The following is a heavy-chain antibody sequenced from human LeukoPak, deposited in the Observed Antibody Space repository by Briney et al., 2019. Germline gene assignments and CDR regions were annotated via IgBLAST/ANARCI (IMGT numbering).Heavy chain of an antibody. CDR2: INPNSGVT. Sequence: ASVKVSCKASGYTFTGHYMHWVRQAPGQGLEWMGWINPNSGVTNYAQKFQGRVTMTRDTSITTAYMELRRLRSDDTAVYYCARAVFGAMPAATNYWFDPWGQETLVTVSS. CDR3: ARAVFGAMPAATNYWFDP. J-gene: IGHJ5*02. V-gene: IGHV1-2*02. D-gene: IGHD2-2*01. CDR1: GYTFTGHY.